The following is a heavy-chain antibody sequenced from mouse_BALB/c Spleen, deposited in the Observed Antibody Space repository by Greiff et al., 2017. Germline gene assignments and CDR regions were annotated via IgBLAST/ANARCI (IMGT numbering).Heavy chain of an antibody. D-gene: IGHD2-14*01. CDR3: ARYYRYDWYFDV. V-gene: IGHV1-69*02. CDR2: IDPSDSYT. J-gene: IGHJ1*01. CDR1: GYTFTSYW. Sequence: QGQLQQPGAELVKPGASVKLSCKASGYTFTSYWMHWVKQRPGQGLEWIGEIDPSDSYTNYNQKFKGKATLTVDKSSSTAYMQLSSLTSEDSAVYYCARYYRYDWYFDVWGAGTTVTVSS.